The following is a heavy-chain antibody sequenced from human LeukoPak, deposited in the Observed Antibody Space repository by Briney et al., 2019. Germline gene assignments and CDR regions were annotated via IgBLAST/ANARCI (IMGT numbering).Heavy chain of an antibody. J-gene: IGHJ4*02. Sequence: GGSLRLSCTTSGFPFNIYSMAWVRQAPGKGLEWASSISSKGDYIFYADSVKGRFTISRDSSANSMYLQMNSLRAEDAAVYYCVRGMQPSLMRASGMSYWGQGTLVIVSS. CDR3: VRGMQPSLMRASGMSY. CDR1: GFPFNIYS. D-gene: IGHD2-8*01. CDR2: ISSKGDYI. V-gene: IGHV3-23*01.